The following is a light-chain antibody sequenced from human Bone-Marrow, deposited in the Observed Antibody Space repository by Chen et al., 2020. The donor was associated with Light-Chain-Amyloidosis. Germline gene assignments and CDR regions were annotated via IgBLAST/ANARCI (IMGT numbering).Light chain of an antibody. V-gene: IGLV3-21*02. Sequence: SYVLTQPSSVSVAPGQTATIACGGNNIGSTSVHWYQQTPGQAPLLVVYDSDRPSGIPERLSGSNSGNTATLTISRVEAGDEADYYCQVLDRSSDRPVFGGGTKLTVL. CDR2: DS. CDR1: NIGSTS. J-gene: IGLJ3*02. CDR3: QVLDRSSDRPV.